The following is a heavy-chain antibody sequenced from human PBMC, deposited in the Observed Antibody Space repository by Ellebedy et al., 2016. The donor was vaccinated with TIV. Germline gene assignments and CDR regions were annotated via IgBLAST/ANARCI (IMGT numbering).Heavy chain of an antibody. CDR2: ISYDGSNK. CDR1: GFTFSSYA. V-gene: IGHV3-30-3*01. CDR3: ARGALVIPYDGFDL. D-gene: IGHD2-21*01. Sequence: GGSLRLSCAASGFTFSSYAMHWVRQAPGKGLEWVAVISYDGSNKYYAGSVKGRFTISRDNSKNTLFLQMNSLRPEDTAMFYCARGALVIPYDGFDLWGRGTVVTVSS. J-gene: IGHJ3*01.